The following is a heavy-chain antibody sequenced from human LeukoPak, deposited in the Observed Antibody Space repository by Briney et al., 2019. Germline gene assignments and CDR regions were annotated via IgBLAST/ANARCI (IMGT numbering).Heavy chain of an antibody. CDR1: GGSFSGYY. D-gene: IGHD6-19*01. J-gene: IGHJ4*02. V-gene: IGHV4-34*01. Sequence: SETLSLTCAVYGGSFSGYYWTWIRQPPGKGLEWIGEINHSGSTNYNPSLKSRVTISVDTSKNQFSLKLSSVTAADTAVYYCARDRIAVAGRMDSDYWGQGTLVTVSS. CDR2: INHSGST. CDR3: ARDRIAVAGRMDSDY.